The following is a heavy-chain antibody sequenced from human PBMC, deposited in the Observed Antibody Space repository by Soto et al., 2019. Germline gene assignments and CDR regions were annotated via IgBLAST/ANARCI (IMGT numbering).Heavy chain of an antibody. V-gene: IGHV3-30-3*01. CDR2: ISYDGSNK. CDR3: ARDGTYSGYDQSFDY. J-gene: IGHJ4*02. CDR1: GFTFSSYA. D-gene: IGHD5-12*01. Sequence: GGSLSLSCAASGFTFSSYAMHWVRQAPGKGLEWVAVISYDGSNKYYADSVKGRFTISRDNSKNTLYLQMNSLRAEDTAVYYCARDGTYSGYDQSFDYWGQGTLVTVSS.